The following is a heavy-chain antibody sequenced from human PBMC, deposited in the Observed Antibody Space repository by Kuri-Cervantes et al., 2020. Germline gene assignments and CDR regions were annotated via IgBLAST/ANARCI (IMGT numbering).Heavy chain of an antibody. CDR3: ARVSKLRDYFDY. V-gene: IGHV1-18*01. J-gene: IGHJ4*02. D-gene: IGHD3-10*01. CDR1: GYTFTSYG. CDR2: ISAYNGNT. Sequence: ASVKVSCKASGYTFTSYGVSWVRQAPGQGLEWMGWISAYNGNTNYAQKFQGRVTITADESTSTAYMELSSLRSEDTAVYYCARVSKLRDYFDYWGQGTLVTVSS.